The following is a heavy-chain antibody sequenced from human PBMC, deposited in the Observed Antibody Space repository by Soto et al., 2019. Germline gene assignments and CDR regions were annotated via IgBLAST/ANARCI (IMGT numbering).Heavy chain of an antibody. Sequence: ASVKVSCKASGYTFTSYAMHWVRQAPGQRLEWMGWINAGNGNTKYSQKFQGRVTITTDTAASTAYMELSSLRSEDTAVYYCARDEGYSYGSAPMDVWGQGTTVTVSS. CDR3: ARDEGYSYGSAPMDV. CDR2: INAGNGNT. V-gene: IGHV1-3*01. J-gene: IGHJ6*02. CDR1: GYTFTSYA. D-gene: IGHD5-18*01.